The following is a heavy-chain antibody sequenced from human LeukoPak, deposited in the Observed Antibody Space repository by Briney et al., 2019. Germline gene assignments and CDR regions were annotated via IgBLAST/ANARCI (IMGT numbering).Heavy chain of an antibody. J-gene: IGHJ5*02. D-gene: IGHD3-10*01. CDR3: ARDRQLLWFGELFQREHWFDP. CDR2: IIPILGIA. V-gene: IGHV1-69*04. Sequence: SVKVSRKASGGTFSSYAISWVRQAPGQGLEWMGRIIPILGIANYAQKFQGRVTITADKSTSTAYMELSSLRSEDTAAYYCARDRQLLWFGELFQREHWFDPWGQGTLVTVSS. CDR1: GGTFSSYA.